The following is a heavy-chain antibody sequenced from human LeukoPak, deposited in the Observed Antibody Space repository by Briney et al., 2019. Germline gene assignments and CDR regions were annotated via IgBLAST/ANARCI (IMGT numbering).Heavy chain of an antibody. CDR3: VASYGGYVLDY. CDR2: VFNNGGT. Sequence: SEPLPLPSTASGGSIVSYHWNWFRRPPGKGLEWIGIVFNNGGTKHNPSLKSRVAISVDTSKNQFALKLTSVTAADTAVYYCVASYGGYVLDYWGQGALVIVSS. CDR1: GGSIVSYH. D-gene: IGHD5-12*01. J-gene: IGHJ4*02. V-gene: IGHV4-59*01.